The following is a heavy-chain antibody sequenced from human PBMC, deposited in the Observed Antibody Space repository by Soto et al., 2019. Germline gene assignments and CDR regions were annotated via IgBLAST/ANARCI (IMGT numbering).Heavy chain of an antibody. CDR3: ARGDRGGFDL. J-gene: IGHJ3*01. CDR1: GFNFTNYR. CDR2: VHNGGTTT. D-gene: IGHD3-10*01. Sequence: PGGSLRLSCTSSGFNFTNYRMDWVRQAPGKGLVWVSRVHNGGTTTTYADSXXGRXXXSRDNARNTVSLQMSSLRAEDTAIYYCARGDRGGFDLWGHGTMVTVSS. V-gene: IGHV3-74*01.